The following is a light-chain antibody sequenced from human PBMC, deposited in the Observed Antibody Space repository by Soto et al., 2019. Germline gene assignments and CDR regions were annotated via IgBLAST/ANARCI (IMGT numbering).Light chain of an antibody. CDR1: LAISNY. CDR2: GAS. CDR3: QRYKTVPWT. J-gene: IGKJ1*01. Sequence: DIQMTQSPSSLSAFVGDRVTITCRASLAISNYLAWYQQKPGKAPNLLIYGASTLQSGVPSRFAGSGSGTEFSLTITSLQPEDVATYYCQRYKTVPWTFGQGTKVEIK. V-gene: IGKV1-27*01.